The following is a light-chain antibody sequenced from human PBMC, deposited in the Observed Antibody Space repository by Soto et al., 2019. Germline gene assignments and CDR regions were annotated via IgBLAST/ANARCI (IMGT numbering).Light chain of an antibody. CDR2: DVS. CDR1: SSDVGAYNY. V-gene: IGLV2-14*01. CDR3: SSYAGSSALVV. Sequence: QSALTQPASVSGSPGQSITISCTGTSSDVGAYNYVSWFQQHPGKAPKLMVYDVSHRPSGVSDRFSGSKSGNTASLTISGLQAEDEADYYCSSYAGSSALVVFGGGTKLTVL. J-gene: IGLJ2*01.